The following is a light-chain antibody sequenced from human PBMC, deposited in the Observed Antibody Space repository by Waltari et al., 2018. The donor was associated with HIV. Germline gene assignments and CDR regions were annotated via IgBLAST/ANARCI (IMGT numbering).Light chain of an antibody. CDR2: DDS. V-gene: IGLV3-21*01. CDR1: DIGSKT. J-gene: IGLJ3*02. CDR3: QVWDSNSDHWV. Sequence: SYVLTQPPSVSVAPGTTARVSCGGYDIGSKTVHWYQQKPGQAPVLVLFDDSDRPSGIPERFSGSNSVNTATLTISRVEAGDEADYYCQVWDSNSDHWVFGGGTKLTVL.